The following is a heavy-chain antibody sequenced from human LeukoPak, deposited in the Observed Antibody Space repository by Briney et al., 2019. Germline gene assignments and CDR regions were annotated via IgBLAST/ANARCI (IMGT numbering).Heavy chain of an antibody. Sequence: GGSLRLSCAASGFTFSSYSMNWVRQAPGKGLEWVSSISSSSSYIYYADSVKGRFTISRDNAKNSLYLQMNSLRAEDTAVYYCARDGSGWYEGRYYFDYWGQGTLVTVSS. CDR2: ISSSSSYI. J-gene: IGHJ4*02. D-gene: IGHD6-19*01. CDR3: ARDGSGWYEGRYYFDY. V-gene: IGHV3-21*01. CDR1: GFTFSSYS.